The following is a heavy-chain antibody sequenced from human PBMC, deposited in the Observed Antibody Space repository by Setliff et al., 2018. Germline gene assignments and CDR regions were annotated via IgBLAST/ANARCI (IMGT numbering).Heavy chain of an antibody. CDR1: GGSFSTYY. J-gene: IGHJ4*02. D-gene: IGHD3-10*01. Sequence: SETLSLTCAVYGGSFSTYYWIWIRQPPGKGLEWIGEINHSGSTNYNPSLKSRVTISVDTSKNQFSLKLSSVTAADTAVYYCARGGGYGSGGSFHNAPFDYWGQGRLVTVSS. CDR3: ARGGGYGSGGSFHNAPFDY. V-gene: IGHV4-34*01. CDR2: INHSGST.